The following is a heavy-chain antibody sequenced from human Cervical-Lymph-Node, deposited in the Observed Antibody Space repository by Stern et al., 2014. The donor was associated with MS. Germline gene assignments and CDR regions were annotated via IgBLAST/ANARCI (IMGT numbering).Heavy chain of an antibody. CDR2: IYPGDSET. V-gene: IGHV5-51*01. CDR1: GYKFSIYW. CDR3: ARQTTAWASDV. D-gene: IGHD1-14*01. Sequence: EVQLVQSGAELIRPGESLKISCKGSGYKFSIYWIAWVRQIPGKGLEWMGIIYPGDSETRYSPSFQGQVTMSADKSTSTAYLQWGSLNASDTAMYFCARQTTAWASDVWGQGTLVTVSS. J-gene: IGHJ4*02.